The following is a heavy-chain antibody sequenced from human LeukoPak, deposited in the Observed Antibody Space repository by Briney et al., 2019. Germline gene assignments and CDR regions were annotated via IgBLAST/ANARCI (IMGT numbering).Heavy chain of an antibody. CDR3: VSRQPNYYCYGMDV. D-gene: IGHD2-2*01. J-gene: IGHJ6*02. CDR1: GGSISSGGYY. Sequence: PSETLSLTCTVSGGSISSGGYYWSWIRQHPGKGLEWIGYIYYSGSTYYNPSLKSRVTISVDTSKNQFSLKLSSVTAADTAVYYCVSRQPNYYCYGMDVWGQGTTVTVSS. CDR2: IYYSGST. V-gene: IGHV4-31*03.